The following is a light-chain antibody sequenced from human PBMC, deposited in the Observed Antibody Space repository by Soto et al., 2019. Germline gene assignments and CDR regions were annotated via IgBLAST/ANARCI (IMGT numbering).Light chain of an antibody. CDR2: GAS. J-gene: IGKJ4*01. Sequence: ELVLTQSPGTLSLSPGERATLSCRASQSVSSSYLSWYQQKPGQAPRLLIYGASSRATGIPARFSGSGSGTDFTLTISILEPEDFAVYYCQQYGSSPLTFGGGTKVEIK. V-gene: IGKV3-20*01. CDR3: QQYGSSPLT. CDR1: QSVSSSY.